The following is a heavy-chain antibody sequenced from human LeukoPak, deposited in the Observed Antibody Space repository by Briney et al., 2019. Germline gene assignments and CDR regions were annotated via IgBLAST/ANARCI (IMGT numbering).Heavy chain of an antibody. V-gene: IGHV4-59*01. CDR1: DGSISSYY. CDR3: ARGLQLFNFDY. Sequence: SETLSLTCIVSDGSISSYYWSWIRQPPGKGLEWIGYFYYSGSTNYNPSPKSRVTISGDTSKNQFSLKLSSVTAADTAMYYCARGLQLFNFDYWGQGTLVTVSS. CDR2: FYYSGST. D-gene: IGHD5-24*01. J-gene: IGHJ4*02.